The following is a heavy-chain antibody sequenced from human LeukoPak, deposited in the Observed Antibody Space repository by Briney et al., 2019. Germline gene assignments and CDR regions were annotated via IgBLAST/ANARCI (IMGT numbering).Heavy chain of an antibody. V-gene: IGHV3-23*01. CDR3: PKAIAGADSSDYPF. D-gene: IGHD1-26*01. CDR2: ISANGGVT. J-gene: IGHJ4*01. Sequence: PARSLRLSCTVPGFTFSIYDLSSLRQAPGNGLQSVSSISANGGVTMSADFVKGRFTIFRDNSKNTLYLQMNSLTVANTAVYYCPKAIAGADSSDYPFWGHGSLVTVSS. CDR1: GFTFSIYD.